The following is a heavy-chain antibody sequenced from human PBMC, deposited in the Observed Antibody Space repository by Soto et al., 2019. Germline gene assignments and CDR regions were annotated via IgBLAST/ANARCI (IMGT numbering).Heavy chain of an antibody. Sequence: EVQLVESGGGLVQPGGSLRLSCAASGFPFSSYWMHWVRQAPGKGLVWVSRINHDGSTTPYADSVKGRFTISRDKAKNTLYLQMNRLTAEDTAVYYCAREGEEMGMRYFDFWGRGTLVTVSS. CDR3: AREGEEMGMRYFDF. CDR1: GFPFSSYW. J-gene: IGHJ2*01. V-gene: IGHV3-74*01. CDR2: INHDGSTT. D-gene: IGHD3-16*01.